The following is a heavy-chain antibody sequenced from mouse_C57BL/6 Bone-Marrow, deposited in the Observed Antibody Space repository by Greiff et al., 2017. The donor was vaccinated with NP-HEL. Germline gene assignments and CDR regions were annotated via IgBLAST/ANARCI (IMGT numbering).Heavy chain of an antibody. J-gene: IGHJ2*01. D-gene: IGHD1-1*02. Sequence: VQLQQSGPELVKPGASVKISCKASGYTFTDYYMNWVKQSPGKSLEWIGDINPNNGGTSYNQKFKGKATLTVDKSSSTAYMELRSLTSEDSAVYYCARLWPLDYWGQGTTLTVSS. CDR2: INPNNGGT. V-gene: IGHV1-26*01. CDR3: ARLWPLDY. CDR1: GYTFTDYY.